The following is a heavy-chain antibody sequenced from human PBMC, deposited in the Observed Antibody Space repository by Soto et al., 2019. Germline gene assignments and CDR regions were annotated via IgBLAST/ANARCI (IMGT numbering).Heavy chain of an antibody. J-gene: IGHJ5*02. CDR2: INPDGSST. D-gene: IGHD1-26*01. V-gene: IGHV3-74*01. Sequence: EVQLVESGGGLVQPGGSLRLSCAASEFTFIRYWMHWVRQTPGKGLMWVSRINPDGSSTNYADSVKGRFTISRDNAKNTVFLNMNSLRDDDTAVYYCARVASGSYDWFDHWGQGTLVTVSS. CDR1: EFTFIRYW. CDR3: ARVASGSYDWFDH.